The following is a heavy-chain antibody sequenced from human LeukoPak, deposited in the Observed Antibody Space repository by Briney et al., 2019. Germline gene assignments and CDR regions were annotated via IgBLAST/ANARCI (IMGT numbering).Heavy chain of an antibody. V-gene: IGHV3-48*02. Sequence: GGSLRLSCAASGFTFSRYTMNWVRQAPGKGLEWVSYISGSTSNIKYADSVMGRFTISRDNAKNSLYLQMNSLRDEDTAVYYCARDLYGDYSFDYWGQGTLVTVSS. CDR1: GFTFSRYT. CDR3: ARDLYGDYSFDY. CDR2: ISGSTSNI. D-gene: IGHD4-17*01. J-gene: IGHJ4*02.